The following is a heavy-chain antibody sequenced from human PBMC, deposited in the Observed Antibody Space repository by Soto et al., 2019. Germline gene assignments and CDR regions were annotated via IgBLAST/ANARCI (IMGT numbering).Heavy chain of an antibody. J-gene: IGHJ4*02. D-gene: IGHD2-2*01. V-gene: IGHV3-33*01. Sequence: QVYLVESGGGVVQPGRSLRLSCAASGFPFSTYAMHWVRQAPGKGLEWVAVVWYDGTDKNYADSVKGRFTISRDNSKSTLYLPMDHLRVEDTGVYHCARTDCSSSDCPRDLVGAVTMDYWGQGTPVTVSS. CDR1: GFPFSTYA. CDR3: ARTDCSSSDCPRDLVGAVTMDY. CDR2: VWYDGTDK.